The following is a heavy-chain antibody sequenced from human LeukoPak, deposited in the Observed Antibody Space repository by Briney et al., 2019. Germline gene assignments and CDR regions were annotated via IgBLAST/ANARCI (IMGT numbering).Heavy chain of an antibody. V-gene: IGHV4-39*01. D-gene: IGHD6-19*01. CDR3: ARRVAVAGPFDY. CDR1: GGSISSSSYY. Sequence: SETLSLTCTVSGGSISSSSYYWGWIRQPPGKGLEWIGSIYYSGSTYYNPSLKSRVTISVDTSKNQFSLKLSSVTAADTAVYYCARRVAVAGPFDYWGQGTWSPSPQ. CDR2: IYYSGST. J-gene: IGHJ4*02.